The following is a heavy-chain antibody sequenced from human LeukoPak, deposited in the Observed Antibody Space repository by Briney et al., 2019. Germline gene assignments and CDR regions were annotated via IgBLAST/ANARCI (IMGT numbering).Heavy chain of an antibody. V-gene: IGHV1-8*01. CDR1: GYTFTSYD. D-gene: IGHD6-19*01. CDR3: ARGLYSSGWYVGFDAFDI. J-gene: IGHJ3*02. Sequence: ASVKVSCKASGYTFTSYDINWVRQATGQGLEGMGWMNPNSGNTGYAQKFQGRVTMTRNTSISTAYMELSSLRSENTAVYYCARGLYSSGWYVGFDAFDIWGQGTMVTVSS. CDR2: MNPNSGNT.